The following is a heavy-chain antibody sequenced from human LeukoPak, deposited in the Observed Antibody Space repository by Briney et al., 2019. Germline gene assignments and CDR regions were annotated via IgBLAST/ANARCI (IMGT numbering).Heavy chain of an antibody. D-gene: IGHD4-17*01. CDR3: ARRGYGDYTLDY. V-gene: IGHV1-2*06. CDR2: INPSSGGT. CDR1: GYTFIDYY. Sequence: ASVKVSCKASGYTFIDYYIHWVRQAPGQGLEWMGRINPSSGGTNYAQKFQGRVTMTRDTSISTAYLQWSSLKASDTAMYYCARRGYGDYTLDYWGQGTLVTVSS. J-gene: IGHJ4*02.